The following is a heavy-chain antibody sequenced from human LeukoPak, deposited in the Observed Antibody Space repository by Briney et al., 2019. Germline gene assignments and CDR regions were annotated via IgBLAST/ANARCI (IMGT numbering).Heavy chain of an antibody. V-gene: IGHV4-59*01. CDR1: GGSISSYY. J-gene: IGHJ4*02. CDR2: IYYSGST. D-gene: IGHD6-19*01. Sequence: SETLSLTCTVSGGSISSYYWSWIRQPPGKGLEWIGYIYYSGSTNHNPSLKSRVTISVDTSKNQFSLKLSSVTAADTAVYYCARAGGPVAVFDYWGQGTLVTVSS. CDR3: ARAGGPVAVFDY.